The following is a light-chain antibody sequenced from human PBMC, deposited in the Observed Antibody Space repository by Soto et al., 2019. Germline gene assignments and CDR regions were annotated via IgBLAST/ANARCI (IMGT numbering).Light chain of an antibody. CDR2: DAS. V-gene: IGKV1-5*01. Sequence: DIQMTQSPSTLSASVGDRVTITCRASQSISSWLAWYQQKPGKATKLLIYDASSLESGVPSRFSGSGSGTEFTLTISSLQPDEFATYYCQQYNSPFYAIGQGTKLDVK. CDR1: QSISSW. CDR3: QQYNSPFYA. J-gene: IGKJ2*01.